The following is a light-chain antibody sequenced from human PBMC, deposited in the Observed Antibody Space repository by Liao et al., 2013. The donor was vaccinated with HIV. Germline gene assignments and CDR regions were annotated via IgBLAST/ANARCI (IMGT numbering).Light chain of an antibody. J-gene: IGLJ1*01. Sequence: SYELTQPPSVSVSPGQTASITCSGDKLGDKYTCWYRQKPGQSPALVIYEDNKRPSGIPERFSGSNSGNTATLTISGTQAMDEADYYCQAWDSSTYVFGTGTKVTVL. CDR2: EDN. CDR3: QAWDSSTYV. CDR1: KLGDKY. V-gene: IGLV3-1*01.